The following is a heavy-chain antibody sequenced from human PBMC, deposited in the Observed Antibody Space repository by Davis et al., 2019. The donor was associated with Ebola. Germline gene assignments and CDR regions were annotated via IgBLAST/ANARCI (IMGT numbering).Heavy chain of an antibody. Sequence: GGSLRLSCAASGFTFRSYAMSWVRQASGKGLEWVANIKQDGSEKYYVDSVKGRFTISRDNAKNSLYLQMNSLRAEDTAVYYCARDGAVAGMRWFDPWGQGTLVTVSS. V-gene: IGHV3-7*01. J-gene: IGHJ5*02. CDR1: GFTFRSYA. D-gene: IGHD6-19*01. CDR3: ARDGAVAGMRWFDP. CDR2: IKQDGSEK.